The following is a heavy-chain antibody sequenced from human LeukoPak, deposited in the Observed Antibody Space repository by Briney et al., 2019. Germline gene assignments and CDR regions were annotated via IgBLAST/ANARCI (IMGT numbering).Heavy chain of an antibody. CDR2: ISYDGSNK. Sequence: GGSLRLSCAASGFTFSSYAMHWVRQAPGKGPEWVAVISYDGSNKYYADSVKGRFTISRDNSKNTLYLQMNSLRAEGTAVYYCARDTYYYDSSGYLDYWGQGTLVTVSS. CDR3: ARDTYYYDSSGYLDY. D-gene: IGHD3-22*01. V-gene: IGHV3-30-3*01. J-gene: IGHJ4*02. CDR1: GFTFSSYA.